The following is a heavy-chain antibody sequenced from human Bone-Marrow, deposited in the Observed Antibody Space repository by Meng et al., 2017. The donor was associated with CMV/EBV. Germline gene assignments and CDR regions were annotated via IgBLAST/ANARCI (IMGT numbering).Heavy chain of an antibody. CDR3: ARVRRVAERWLQPDAFDI. CDR1: GGSISSYY. D-gene: IGHD5-24*01. Sequence: SETLSLTCTVSGGSISSYYWSWIRQPAGKGLEWIGRIYTSGSTNYNPSLKSRVTMSVDTSKNQFSLKLSSVTAADTAVYYCARVRRVAERWLQPDAFDIWGQGTMVTVSS. CDR2: IYTSGST. V-gene: IGHV4-4*07. J-gene: IGHJ3*02.